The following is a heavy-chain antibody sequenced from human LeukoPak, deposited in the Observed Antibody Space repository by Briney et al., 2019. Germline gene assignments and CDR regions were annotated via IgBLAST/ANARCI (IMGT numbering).Heavy chain of an antibody. Sequence: GGSLRLSCAASGFTFSSYAMSWVRQAPGKGLEWVSAISGSGGSTYYADSVKGRFTISRDNSKNTLYLQMNSLKAEDTAVYYCAKNYYDSSGYYCTFDYWGQGTLVTVSS. V-gene: IGHV3-23*01. CDR2: ISGSGGST. CDR3: AKNYYDSSGYYCTFDY. J-gene: IGHJ4*02. CDR1: GFTFSSYA. D-gene: IGHD3-22*01.